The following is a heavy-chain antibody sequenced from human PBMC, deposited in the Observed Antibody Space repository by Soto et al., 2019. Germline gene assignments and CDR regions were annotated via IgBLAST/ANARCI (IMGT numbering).Heavy chain of an antibody. CDR1: GFTLSGRS. CDR3: GSGWVGSDV. CDR2: IDNAGTDS. Sequence: EVQLVESGGGLVQPGGSLRLSCAASGFTLSGRSIHWVRQAPGKGLVWVSGIDNAGTDSTYADSVKGRFTSSRDNAKNMLYLQMHSLRVENRAVYYCGSGWVGSDVWGKGTTVTVSS. D-gene: IGHD2-15*01. V-gene: IGHV3-74*01. J-gene: IGHJ6*04.